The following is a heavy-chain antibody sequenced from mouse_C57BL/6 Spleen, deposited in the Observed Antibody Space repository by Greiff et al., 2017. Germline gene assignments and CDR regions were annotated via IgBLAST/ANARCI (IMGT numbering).Heavy chain of an antibody. J-gene: IGHJ2*01. CDR2: ISSGGSYT. CDR3: ARRGDYFDY. Sequence: EVMLVESGGDLVKPGGSLKLSCAASGFTFSSYGMSWVRQTPDKRLEWVATISSGGSYTYYPDSVKGRFTISRDNAKNTLYLQMSSLKSADTAMYYCARRGDYFDYWGQGTTLTVSS. CDR1: GFTFSSYG. V-gene: IGHV5-6*02.